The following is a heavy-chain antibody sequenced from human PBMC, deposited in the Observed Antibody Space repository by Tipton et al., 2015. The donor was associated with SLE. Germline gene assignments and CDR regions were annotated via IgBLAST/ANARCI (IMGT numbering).Heavy chain of an antibody. CDR2: IYYSGST. V-gene: IGHV4-59*11. CDR3: ARDSTNFGGDWFDP. D-gene: IGHD3-3*01. Sequence: TLSLTCTVSGGSMSRHYWTWIRQPPGKGLEWIGSIYYSGSTYYNPSLKSRVTISVDTSKNQFSLRVTSVTAADTAIYYCARDSTNFGGDWFDPWGQGTLVAVSS. CDR1: GGSMSRHY. J-gene: IGHJ5*02.